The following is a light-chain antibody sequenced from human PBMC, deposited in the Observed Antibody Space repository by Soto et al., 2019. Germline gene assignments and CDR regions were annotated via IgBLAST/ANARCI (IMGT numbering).Light chain of an antibody. CDR3: CSYAGSYTVI. CDR1: SSDVGNYIY. J-gene: IGLJ2*01. CDR2: DVN. Sequence: QSAPTQPRSVSGSPGQSVTISCTGTSSDVGNYIYVSWYQQYPGKAPKLMMYDVNKRPSGVPDRFSGSKSGNTASLTVSGLQAEDEADYYCCSYAGSYTVIFGGGTKLTVL. V-gene: IGLV2-11*01.